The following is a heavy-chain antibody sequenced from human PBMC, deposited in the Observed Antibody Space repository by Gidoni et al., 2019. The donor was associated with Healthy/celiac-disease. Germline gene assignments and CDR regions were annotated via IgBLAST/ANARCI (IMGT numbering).Heavy chain of an antibody. CDR2: INPNSAGT. Sequence: QVQLVQSGAEVKKHRASVKVSCKPSGNTFTGYYLHWVRQAPVQGLEWMGRINPNSAGTNYAQKCQGRVTMTRDTPISTAYIELSRLRSDDTAVYYCARAWDAVLRFMEWGFDHWGQGTLVPVSS. CDR1: GNTFTGYY. V-gene: IGHV1-2*06. CDR3: ARAWDAVLRFMEWGFDH. J-gene: IGHJ4*02. D-gene: IGHD3-3*01.